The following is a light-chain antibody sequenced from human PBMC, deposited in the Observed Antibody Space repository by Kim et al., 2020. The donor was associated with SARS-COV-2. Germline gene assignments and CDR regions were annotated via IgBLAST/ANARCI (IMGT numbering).Light chain of an antibody. CDR3: QQYYSYYS. Sequence: LSASVGVRVTITCQASRSISSWLAWYQQKPGKAPKFLIYDASSLESGVPSRFSGSGSGTEFTLTISSLQPDDFATYYCQQYYSYYSFGQGTKLEI. CDR2: DAS. J-gene: IGKJ2*01. V-gene: IGKV1-5*01. CDR1: RSISSW.